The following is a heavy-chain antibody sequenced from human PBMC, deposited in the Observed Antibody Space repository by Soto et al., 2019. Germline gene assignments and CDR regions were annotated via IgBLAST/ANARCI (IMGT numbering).Heavy chain of an antibody. CDR2: ISGSGGST. D-gene: IGHD3-22*01. CDR1: GFTFSSYA. CDR3: ARTQKRGYYYDSSGFPTFDY. J-gene: IGHJ4*02. Sequence: PGGSLRLSCAASGFTFSSYAMSWVRQAPAKGLEWFSAISGSGGSTYYADSVKGRFTISRDNSKNTLYLQMNSLRAEDTAVYYCARTQKRGYYYDSSGFPTFDYWGQGTLVTVSS. V-gene: IGHV3-23*01.